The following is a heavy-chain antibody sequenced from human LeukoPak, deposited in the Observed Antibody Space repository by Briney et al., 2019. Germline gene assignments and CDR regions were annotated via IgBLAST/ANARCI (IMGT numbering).Heavy chain of an antibody. CDR2: INPNSGGT. D-gene: IGHD4-11*01. CDR1: GYTFTSYA. V-gene: IGHV1-2*02. CDR3: ARKYTVSAFDV. J-gene: IGHJ3*01. Sequence: ASVKVSCKASGYTFTSYAMNWVRQAPGQGLEWMGWINPNSGGTNYAQKFQGRVTMTRDTSISTAYMELSRLRSDDTAVYYCARKYTVSAFDVWGQGTMVAVSS.